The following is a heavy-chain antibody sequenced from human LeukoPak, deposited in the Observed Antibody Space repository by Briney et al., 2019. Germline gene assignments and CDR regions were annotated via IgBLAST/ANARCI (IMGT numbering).Heavy chain of an antibody. D-gene: IGHD4-17*01. CDR2: ISYDGSNK. CDR3: AAVVFKGDYYGDYVGAFDI. Sequence: GGSLRLSCAASGFTFSSYGMHWVRQAPGKGLEWVAVISYDGSNKYYADSVKGRFTISRDNSKNTLYLQMNSLRAEDTAVYYCAAVVFKGDYYGDYVGAFDIWGQGTMDTVSS. CDR1: GFTFSSYG. J-gene: IGHJ3*02. V-gene: IGHV3-30*03.